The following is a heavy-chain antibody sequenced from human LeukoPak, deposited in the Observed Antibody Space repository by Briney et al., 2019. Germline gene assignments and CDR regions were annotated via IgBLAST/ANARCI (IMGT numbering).Heavy chain of an antibody. CDR1: GGSISSGSYY. J-gene: IGHJ3*02. V-gene: IGHV4-61*02. Sequence: PSETLSLTCTVSGGSISSGSYYWSWIRQPAGKGLEWIGRIYTSGSTNYNPSLKSRVTISVDKSKNHFSLNLSSVTAADTAVYYCTRRAGTDSNGAFDIWGQGTMVTVSS. CDR3: TRRAGTDSNGAFDI. D-gene: IGHD6-19*01. CDR2: IYTSGST.